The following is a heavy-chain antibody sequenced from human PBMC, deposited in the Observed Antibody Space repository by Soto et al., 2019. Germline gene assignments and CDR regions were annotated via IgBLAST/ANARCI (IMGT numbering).Heavy chain of an antibody. V-gene: IGHV4-30-2*01. CDR1: GGYISSGCYS. Sequence: SEPLSLTCAVSGGYISSGCYSWNWNRQPPGKGLEWIGYIYHSGSTLYNPSLKSRVTISVDKSKNQFSLKLSSVTAADTAVYYCARDQLEGNWFDPWGQGTLVTVSS. J-gene: IGHJ5*02. CDR3: ARDQLEGNWFDP. CDR2: IYHSGST. D-gene: IGHD1-1*01.